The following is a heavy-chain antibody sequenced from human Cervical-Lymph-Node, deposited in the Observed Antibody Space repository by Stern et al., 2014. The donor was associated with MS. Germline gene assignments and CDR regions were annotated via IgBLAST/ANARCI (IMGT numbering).Heavy chain of an antibody. J-gene: IGHJ4*02. Sequence: QVTLKASGPTLVKPTQTLTLTCTFSGFSLSTSGVGVGWIRQPPGKALEWLALIYWDDDKRYSPSLKSRLTITKDTSKNQVVLTMTNMDPVDTATYYCAHRNVEMATILFDYWGQGTLVTVSS. CDR1: GFSLSTSGVG. D-gene: IGHD5-24*01. V-gene: IGHV2-5*02. CDR2: IYWDDDK. CDR3: AHRNVEMATILFDY.